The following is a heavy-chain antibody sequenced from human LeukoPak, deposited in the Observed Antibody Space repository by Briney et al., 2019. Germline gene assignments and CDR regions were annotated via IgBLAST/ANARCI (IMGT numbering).Heavy chain of an antibody. J-gene: IGHJ3*02. CDR3: ARHSKLGPTLYDAFDI. Sequence: SETLSLTCTVSGGSISSSTYYWGWIRQPPGKGLEWIGRIYYSGSTYYNPSLKSRVTISVDTSKNQFSLKLSSVTAADTAVYYCARHSKLGPTLYDAFDIWGQGTMVTVSS. D-gene: IGHD7-27*01. CDR2: IYYSGST. CDR1: GGSISSSTYY. V-gene: IGHV4-39*01.